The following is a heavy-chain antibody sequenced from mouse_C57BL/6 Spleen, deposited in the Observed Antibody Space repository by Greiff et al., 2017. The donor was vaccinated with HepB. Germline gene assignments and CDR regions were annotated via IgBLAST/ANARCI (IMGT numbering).Heavy chain of an antibody. CDR1: GFTFKDSY. D-gene: IGHD3-1*01. Sequence: EVQLQQSGAELVKPGASVKFSCTASGFTFKDSYMPWVKQRTEQGLEWIGRIDPEDGDTKYAPKFKGKATITADTSSSTAYMQLSSLTSEDSAVYYCARSRPSAFDYWGQGTTLTVSS. CDR3: ARSRPSAFDY. CDR2: IDPEDGDT. V-gene: IGHV14-2*01. J-gene: IGHJ2*01.